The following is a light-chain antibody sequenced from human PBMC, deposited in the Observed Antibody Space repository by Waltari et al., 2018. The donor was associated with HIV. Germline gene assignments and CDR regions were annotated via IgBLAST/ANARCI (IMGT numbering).Light chain of an antibody. CDR3: QQYYSVPPT. J-gene: IGKJ4*01. CDR2: WAS. V-gene: IGKV4-1*01. CDR1: RTDFYSPANRNY. Sequence: DIVMTQSPDSLAVSLGERATINCTSSRTDFYSPANRNYLAWYLQRPGHSPRVLIFWASTRAYGVPDRFSGSGSGTDFSLTLSSLQADDVGIYYCQQYYSVPPTFGGGTKVEI.